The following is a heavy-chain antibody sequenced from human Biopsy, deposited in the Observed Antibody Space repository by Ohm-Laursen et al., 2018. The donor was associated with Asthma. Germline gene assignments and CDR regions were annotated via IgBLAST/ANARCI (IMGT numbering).Heavy chain of an antibody. CDR1: GGSFSAYY. CDR2: INHSGST. J-gene: IGHJ5*02. D-gene: IGHD3-3*01. CDR3: ASAASTTVFWSGYSHNWFDP. V-gene: IGHV4-34*01. Sequence: GTLSLTCAVYGGSFSAYYWSWIRQPPGKGLEWIAEINHSGSTNYNPSLKSRVTMSVDTSKNQLFLNLSSVTAADTAVYYCASAASTTVFWSGYSHNWFDPWGQGTLVTVSS.